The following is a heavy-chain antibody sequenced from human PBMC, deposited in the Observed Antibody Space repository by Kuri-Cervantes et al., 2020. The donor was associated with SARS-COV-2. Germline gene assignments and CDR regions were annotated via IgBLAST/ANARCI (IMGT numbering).Heavy chain of an antibody. V-gene: IGHV2-70*11. CDR2: IDWDDDK. CDR1: GFALTTSGMW. Sequence: SGPTVPHLTSPLTLTCQFSGFALTTSGMWVSWIRQPPGKALEWLARIDWDDDKYYSTAMKTRLTISKDTSKNQVVLTMTNMDPVDTATYYCARFPVGASYFDYWGQGTLVTVSS. D-gene: IGHD1-26*01. J-gene: IGHJ4*02. CDR3: ARFPVGASYFDY.